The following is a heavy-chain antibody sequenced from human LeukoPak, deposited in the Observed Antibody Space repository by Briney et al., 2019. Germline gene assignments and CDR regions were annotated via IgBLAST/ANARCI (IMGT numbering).Heavy chain of an antibody. J-gene: IGHJ4*02. Sequence: PGRSLRLSCAASRFTLSIYSMNWVRQAPGKGLEWVSSISSSSSYIYYADSVKGRFTLSRDNSKNTLYLQMNSLRAEDTAVYYCARGAYSSSWLNFDYWGQGTLVTVSS. CDR3: ARGAYSSSWLNFDY. CDR1: RFTLSIYS. CDR2: ISSSSSYI. V-gene: IGHV3-21*01. D-gene: IGHD6-13*01.